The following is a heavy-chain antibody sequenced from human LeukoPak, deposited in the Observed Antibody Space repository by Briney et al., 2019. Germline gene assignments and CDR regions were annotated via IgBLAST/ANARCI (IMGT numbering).Heavy chain of an antibody. CDR3: AKRGGDGVDY. D-gene: IGHD3-16*01. V-gene: IGHV4-30-4*01. CDR1: GGSISSGDYY. J-gene: IGHJ4*02. CDR2: IYYSGST. Sequence: SETLSLTCTVSGGSISSGDYYWSWIRQPPGKGLEWIGYIYYSGSTHYNPSLKSRVTISVDTSKNQFSLKLSSVTAADTAVYYCAKRGGDGVDYWGQGTLVTVSS.